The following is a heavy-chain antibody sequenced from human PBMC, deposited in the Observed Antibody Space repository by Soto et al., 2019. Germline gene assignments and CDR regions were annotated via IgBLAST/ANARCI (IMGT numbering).Heavy chain of an antibody. CDR2: IYPGDSDT. V-gene: IGHV5-51*01. J-gene: IGHJ1*01. D-gene: IGHD2-21*02. CDR3: ARPTDVTYCGGDCYSGYFQH. Sequence: GESLKISCKGSGYSFTSYWIGWVRQMPGKGLEWMGIIYPGDSDTRYSPSFQGQVTISADKSISTAYLQWSSLKASDTAMYYCARPTDVTYCGGDCYSGYFQHWGQGTLVTVSS. CDR1: GYSFTSYW.